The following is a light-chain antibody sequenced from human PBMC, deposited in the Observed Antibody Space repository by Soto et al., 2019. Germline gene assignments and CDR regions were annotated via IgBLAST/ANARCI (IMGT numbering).Light chain of an antibody. CDR1: QSIRTN. V-gene: IGKV3-15*01. CDR2: DAS. Sequence: EIMMTQSPATVSVSPGERATLSCRASQSIRTNVAWYQQKPGQALRLLIYDASTRATGLSSRFSGSGSGTEFTLTISSLQSEDVAIYYCQQYNDWPPITFGGGTRLEI. J-gene: IGKJ4*01. CDR3: QQYNDWPPIT.